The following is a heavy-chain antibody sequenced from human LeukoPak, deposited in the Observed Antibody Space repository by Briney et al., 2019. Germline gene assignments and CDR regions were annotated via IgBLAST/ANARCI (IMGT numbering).Heavy chain of an antibody. J-gene: IGHJ4*02. CDR1: GFTFDDYA. CDR3: ARSKNSGSYARPLDY. V-gene: IGHV3-9*01. Sequence: GGSLRLSCAASGFTFDDYAMHWVRQAPGKGLEWVSGISWNSGSIAYADSVKGRFTISRDNAKNSLYLQMNSLRAEDTAVYYCARSKNSGSYARPLDYWGQGTLVTVSS. D-gene: IGHD1-26*01. CDR2: ISWNSGSI.